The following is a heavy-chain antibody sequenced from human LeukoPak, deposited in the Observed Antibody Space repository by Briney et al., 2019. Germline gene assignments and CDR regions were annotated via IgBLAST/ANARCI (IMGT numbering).Heavy chain of an antibody. CDR1: GYTFTIYG. V-gene: IGHV1-18*01. CDR2: ISAYNGNT. J-gene: IGHJ5*02. CDR3: ARDEGSSGWYWKNWFDP. Sequence: ASVTVSCTASGYTFTIYGISWVRQAPGQGLEWMGWISAYNGNTNYAQKLQGRVTMTTDTSTSTAYMELRSLRSDDTAVYYCARDEGSSGWYWKNWFDPWGQGTLVTVSS. D-gene: IGHD6-19*01.